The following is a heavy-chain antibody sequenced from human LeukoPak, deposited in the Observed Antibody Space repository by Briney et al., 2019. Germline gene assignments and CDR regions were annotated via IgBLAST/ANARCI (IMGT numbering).Heavy chain of an antibody. CDR3: ARGDDFWSGYLMGPPRDY. V-gene: IGHV1-2*02. Sequence: GASVKVSCKASGYTFTGYYMHWVRQAPGQGLEWMGWINPNSGGTNYAQKFQGRVTMTRDTSISTAYMELSRLRSDDTAVYYCARGDDFWSGYLMGPPRDYWGQGTLVTVSS. J-gene: IGHJ4*02. CDR1: GYTFTGYY. CDR2: INPNSGGT. D-gene: IGHD3-3*01.